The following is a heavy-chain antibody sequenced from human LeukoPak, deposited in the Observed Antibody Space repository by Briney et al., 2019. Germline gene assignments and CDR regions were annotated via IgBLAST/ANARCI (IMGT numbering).Heavy chain of an antibody. V-gene: IGHV1-18*01. CDR3: ARAPALDWFDP. CDR2: ISSYNGNT. CDR1: GYTFTSYG. J-gene: IGHJ5*02. Sequence: ASVKVSCKASGYTFTSYGISWVRQAPGQGLEWMGCISSYNGNTNYAQKLQGRVTMTTDTSTSTAYMELRSLRSADTAVYYCARAPALDWFDPWGQGSLVTVSS.